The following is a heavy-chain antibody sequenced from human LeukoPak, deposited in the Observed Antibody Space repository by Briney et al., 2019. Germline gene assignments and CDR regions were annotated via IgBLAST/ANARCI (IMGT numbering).Heavy chain of an antibody. V-gene: IGHV3-48*03. Sequence: PGGSLRLSCAASGFTFSSYEMNWVRQAPGKGLEWVSSISSSGSTKYYADSLKGRFTISRDNARNSLYLQMNSLRAEDTAVYYCHYDGSGHDAFDIWGQGTMVTVSS. CDR3: HYDGSGHDAFDI. CDR1: GFTFSSYE. J-gene: IGHJ3*02. CDR2: ISSSGSTK. D-gene: IGHD3-22*01.